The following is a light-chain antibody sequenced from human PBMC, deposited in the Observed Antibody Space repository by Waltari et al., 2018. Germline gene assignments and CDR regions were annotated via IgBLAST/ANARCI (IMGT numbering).Light chain of an antibody. CDR2: INSDGSH. J-gene: IGLJ2*01. CDR1: RGHTYSA. V-gene: IGLV4-69*01. CDR3: QTWDTGINWI. Sequence: QPVLTQSPSASASLGASVNLTCTLSRGHTYSAIAWHQHVPDKAPRYLMKINSDGSHPKGDGIPDRSSGSSSGAERYLFISSLQSEDEADYYGQTWDTGINWIFGGGTKLTVL.